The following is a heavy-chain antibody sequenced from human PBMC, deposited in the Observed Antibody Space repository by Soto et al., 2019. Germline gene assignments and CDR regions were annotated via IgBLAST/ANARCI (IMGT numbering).Heavy chain of an antibody. CDR1: GGSISSYY. J-gene: IGHJ6*02. V-gene: IGHV4-59*01. CDR2: IYYSGST. D-gene: IGHD3-3*01. Sequence: SETLSLTCTVSGGSISSYYWSWIRQPPGKGLEWIGYIYYSGSTNYNPSLKSRVTISVDTSKNQFSLKLSSVTAADTAVYYCASTYYDFWSGSYPPNYYGMDVWGQGTRVTFSS. CDR3: ASTYYDFWSGSYPPNYYGMDV.